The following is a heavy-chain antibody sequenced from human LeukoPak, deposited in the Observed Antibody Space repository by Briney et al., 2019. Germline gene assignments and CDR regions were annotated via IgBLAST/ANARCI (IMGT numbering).Heavy chain of an antibody. D-gene: IGHD4-17*01. Sequence: PGGSLKLSCAASGFTFSSYGMHWVRQAPGKGLEWVAVISYDGSNKYYADSVKGRFTISRDNSKNTLYLQMNSLRAEDTAVYYCAKELRRNWEKFIDYWGQGTLVTVSS. J-gene: IGHJ4*02. CDR1: GFTFSSYG. V-gene: IGHV3-30*18. CDR3: AKELRRNWEKFIDY. CDR2: ISYDGSNK.